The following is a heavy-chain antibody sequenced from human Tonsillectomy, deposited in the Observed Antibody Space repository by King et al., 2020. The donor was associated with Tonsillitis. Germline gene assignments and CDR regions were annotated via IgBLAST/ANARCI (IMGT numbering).Heavy chain of an antibody. V-gene: IGHV3-30-3*01. CDR2: ISYDGSNK. J-gene: IGHJ4*02. Sequence: VQLVESGGGVVQPGRSLRLSCAASGFTFSSYAMHWVRQAPGKGLEWVSVISYDGSNKYYADSVMGRFTISRDNSKNTLYLQMNSLRTEDTAVYYCARDDRLEVITTPDYWGQGTLVTVSS. D-gene: IGHD3-22*01. CDR1: GFTFSSYA. CDR3: ARDDRLEVITTPDY.